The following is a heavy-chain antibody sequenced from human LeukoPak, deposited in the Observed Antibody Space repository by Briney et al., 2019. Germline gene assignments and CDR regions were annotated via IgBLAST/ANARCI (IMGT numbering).Heavy chain of an antibody. CDR1: GFTLSSYS. CDR3: ARVTVTTNDY. D-gene: IGHD4-17*01. Sequence: GGSLRLSCAASGFTLSSYSMNWVRQAPGKGLEWVSYISSSSSTIYYADSVKGRFTISRDNAKNSLYLQMNSLREEDTAVYYCARVTVTTNDYWGQGTLVTVSS. V-gene: IGHV3-48*02. CDR2: ISSSSSTI. J-gene: IGHJ4*02.